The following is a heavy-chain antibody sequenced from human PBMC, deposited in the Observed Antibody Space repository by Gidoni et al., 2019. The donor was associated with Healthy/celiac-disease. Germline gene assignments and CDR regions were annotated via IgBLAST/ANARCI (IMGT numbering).Heavy chain of an antibody. J-gene: IGHJ4*02. CDR3: AMEVVVNGLG. V-gene: IGHV1-69*06. Sequence: QVQLVQSCAEVKTPGSSVKVSCKASGGTFSSYASSWVRQAPGQGLEWMGGIIPIFGTENYEQKFQGRVTITADKSTSTAYMELSSLRAEDTVVYYWAMEVVVNGLGWGQGTLVTVYS. CDR2: IIPIFGTE. D-gene: IGHD3-22*01. CDR1: GGTFSSYA.